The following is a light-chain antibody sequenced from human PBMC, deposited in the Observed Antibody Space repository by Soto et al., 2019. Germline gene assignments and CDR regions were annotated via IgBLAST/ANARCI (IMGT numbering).Light chain of an antibody. V-gene: IGLV2-11*01. Sequence: QSALTQPRSVSGSPGQSVTISCTGTSSDVGAYDYVSWYQQHPGKAPKLMTYDVSKRPSWVPDRFSGSKSGNTASLTISGLQAEDEADYYCCSYAGTSTSYVFGTGTKGTVL. CDR1: SSDVGAYDY. CDR3: CSYAGTSTSYV. CDR2: DVS. J-gene: IGLJ1*01.